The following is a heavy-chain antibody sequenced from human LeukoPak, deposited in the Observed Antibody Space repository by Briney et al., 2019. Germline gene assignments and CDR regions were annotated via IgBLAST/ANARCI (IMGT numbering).Heavy chain of an antibody. CDR2: IYHSGST. J-gene: IGHJ4*02. CDR1: GYSISSGYY. D-gene: IGHD3-3*01. CDR3: ASVYYDFWSGQRTPGY. V-gene: IGHV4-38-2*02. Sequence: PSETLSLTCTVSGYSISSGYYWGWIRQPPGKGLEWIGSIYHSGSTYYNPSLKSRVTISVDTSKNQFSLKLSSATAADTAVYYCASVYYDFWSGQRTPGYWGQGTLVTVSS.